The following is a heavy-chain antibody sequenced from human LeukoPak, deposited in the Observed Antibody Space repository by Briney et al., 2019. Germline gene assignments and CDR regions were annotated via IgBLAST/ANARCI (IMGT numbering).Heavy chain of an antibody. Sequence: ASVKVSCKASGYTCTSYAMHWVRQAHGQRLEWMGWINAGNGNTKYSQKFQGRVTITRDTSASTAYMELSSLRSEDTAVYYCARSIAAAALNWFDPWGQGTLVTVSS. D-gene: IGHD6-13*01. J-gene: IGHJ5*02. V-gene: IGHV1-3*01. CDR1: GYTCTSYA. CDR2: INAGNGNT. CDR3: ARSIAAAALNWFDP.